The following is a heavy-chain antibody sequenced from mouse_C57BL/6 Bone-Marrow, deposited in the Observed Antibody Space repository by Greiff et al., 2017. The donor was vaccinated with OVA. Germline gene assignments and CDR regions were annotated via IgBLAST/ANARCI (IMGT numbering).Heavy chain of an antibody. V-gene: IGHV8-12*01. CDR2: IYWDDDK. J-gene: IGHJ1*03. CDR3: ARSFHYYGSSYVGYFDV. D-gene: IGHD1-1*01. CDR1: GFSLSTSGMG. Sequence: ESGPGILQSSQTLSLTCSFSGFSLSTSGMGVSWIRQPSGKGLEWLAHIYWDDDKRYNPSLKSRLTISKDTSRNQVFLKITSVDTADTATYYCARSFHYYGSSYVGYFDVWGTGTTVTVSS.